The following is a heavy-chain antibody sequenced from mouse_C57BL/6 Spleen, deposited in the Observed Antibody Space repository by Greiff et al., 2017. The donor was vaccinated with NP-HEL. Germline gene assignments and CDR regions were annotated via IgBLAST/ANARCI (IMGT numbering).Heavy chain of an antibody. J-gene: IGHJ2*01. CDR1: GYTFTSYW. Sequence: QVQLQHPGAELVKPGASVKLSCKASGYTFTSYWMQWVKQRPGQGLEWIGEIDPSDSYTNYNQKFKGKATLTVDTSSSTAYMQLSSLTSEDSAVYYCARYDGKDFDYWGQGTTLTVSS. D-gene: IGHD2-3*01. CDR3: ARYDGKDFDY. CDR2: IDPSDSYT. V-gene: IGHV1-50*01.